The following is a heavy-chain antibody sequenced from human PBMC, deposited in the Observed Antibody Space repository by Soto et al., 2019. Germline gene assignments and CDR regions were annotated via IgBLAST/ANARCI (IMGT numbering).Heavy chain of an antibody. CDR2: IWYDGSNK. CDR1: GFTFSSYG. J-gene: IGHJ3*02. Sequence: QVQLVESGGGVVQPGRSLRLSCAASGFTFSSYGMHWVRQAPGKGLEWGAVIWYDGSNKYYEDSVKGRFTISRDNSKNTLYLQMNSLRAEDTAVYYCAREYCSSTSCQSDALDIWGQGTMVTVSS. V-gene: IGHV3-33*01. CDR3: AREYCSSTSCQSDALDI. D-gene: IGHD2-2*01.